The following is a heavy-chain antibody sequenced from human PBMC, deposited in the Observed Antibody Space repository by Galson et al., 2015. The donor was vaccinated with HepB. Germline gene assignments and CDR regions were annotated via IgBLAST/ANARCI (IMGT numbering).Heavy chain of an antibody. V-gene: IGHV1-18*04. Sequence: SVKVSCKASGYTFTSNGISWVRQAPGQGLEWMGWISAYRGNTYYAQNHQGRVTLTTDTSTSTAYMELRSLRPDDTAVYYCARETPDTYYFDYWGQGTLVTVSS. CDR2: ISAYRGNT. CDR1: GYTFTSNG. CDR3: ARETPDTYYFDY. J-gene: IGHJ4*02. D-gene: IGHD2-15*01.